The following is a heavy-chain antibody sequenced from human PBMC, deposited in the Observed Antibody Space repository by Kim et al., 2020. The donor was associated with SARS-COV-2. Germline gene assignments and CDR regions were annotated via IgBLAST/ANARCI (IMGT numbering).Heavy chain of an antibody. CDR2: ISSSSSYI. CDR3: AREKSSSWTKGGMDV. J-gene: IGHJ6*02. CDR1: GFTFSSYS. Sequence: GGSLRLSCAASGFTFSSYSMNWVRQAPGKGLEWVSSISSSSSYIYYADSVKGRFTIPRDNAKNSLYLQMNSLRAEDTAVYYCAREKSSSWTKGGMDVWGQGTTVTVSS. D-gene: IGHD6-13*01. V-gene: IGHV3-21*01.